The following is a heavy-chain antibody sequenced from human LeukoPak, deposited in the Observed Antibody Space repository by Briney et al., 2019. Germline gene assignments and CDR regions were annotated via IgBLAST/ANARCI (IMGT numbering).Heavy chain of an antibody. J-gene: IGHJ1*01. Sequence: GGSLRLSCAASGFTFSGYWMSWVRQAPGKGLEWVANIKQDGSEKYYVDSVKGRFTISRDNAKNSLYLQMNSQRAEDTAVYYSSLEGSSWYRYFQHWGQGTLVTVSS. CDR1: GFTFSGYW. CDR2: IKQDGSEK. V-gene: IGHV3-7*05. D-gene: IGHD6-13*01. CDR3: SLEGSSWYRYFQH.